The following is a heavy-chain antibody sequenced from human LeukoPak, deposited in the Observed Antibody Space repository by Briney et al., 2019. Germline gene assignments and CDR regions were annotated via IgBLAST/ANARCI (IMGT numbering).Heavy chain of an antibody. V-gene: IGHV3-23*01. D-gene: IGHD3-10*01. Sequence: GGSLRLSCAASGFTFSSYGVSWVRQAPGKGLEWVSGISGSGHRTYYADSVKGRFTISRDNSKNTLYLQMNSLRAEDTAIYYCAKDRWFGELSDWGQGTLVTVSS. CDR1: GFTFSSYG. CDR3: AKDRWFGELSD. CDR2: ISGSGHRT. J-gene: IGHJ4*02.